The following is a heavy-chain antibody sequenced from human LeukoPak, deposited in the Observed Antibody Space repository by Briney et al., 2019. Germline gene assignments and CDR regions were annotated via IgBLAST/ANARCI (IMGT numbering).Heavy chain of an antibody. Sequence: GGSLRLSCAASGFSISNYWMNWVRQAPGKGLEWVANIKQDGSEKNYVDSVKGRFTISRDNAKNSLILQMNSLRAEDTAVYYCARDKRRYSSGCFDYWGQGTLVTVSS. D-gene: IGHD6-19*01. CDR3: ARDKRRYSSGCFDY. CDR2: IKQDGSEK. CDR1: GFSISNYW. V-gene: IGHV3-7*01. J-gene: IGHJ4*02.